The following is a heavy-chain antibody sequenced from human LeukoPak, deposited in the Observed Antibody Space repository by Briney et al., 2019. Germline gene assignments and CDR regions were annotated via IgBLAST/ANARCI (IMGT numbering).Heavy chain of an antibody. V-gene: IGHV1-8*03. CDR3: ARRGFFTAEDYYYYMDV. J-gene: IGHJ6*03. D-gene: IGHD2-21*02. CDR1: GYTFTSYD. CDR2: MNPNSRNT. Sequence: GASVKVSCKASGYTFTSYDINWVRQATGQGLEWMGWMNPNSRNTGYAQKFQGRVTITRNTSISTAYMELSSLRSEETAVYYCARRGFFTAEDYYYYMDVWGKGTTVTVSS.